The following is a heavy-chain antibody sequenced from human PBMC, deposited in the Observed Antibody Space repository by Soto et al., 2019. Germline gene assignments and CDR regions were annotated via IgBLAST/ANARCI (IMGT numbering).Heavy chain of an antibody. J-gene: IGHJ4*02. CDR3: ARDLWEYCSGGSCYPAFFDY. V-gene: IGHV3-21*01. CDR1: GFTFSSYS. CDR2: ISSSSSYI. D-gene: IGHD2-15*01. Sequence: GGSLRLSCAASGFTFSSYSMNWVRQAPGKGLEWVSSISSSSSYIYYADSVKGRFTISRDNAKNSLYLQMNSLRAEDTAVYYCARDLWEYCSGGSCYPAFFDYWGQGTLVTVSS.